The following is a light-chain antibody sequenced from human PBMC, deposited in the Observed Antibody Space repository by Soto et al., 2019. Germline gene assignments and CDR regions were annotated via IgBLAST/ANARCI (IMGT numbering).Light chain of an antibody. Sequence: DIQLTEAPSFLYASAGDRVTITCRASQGISSFLAWYQQKPGRAPKLLIYAASTLQSGVPSRFSGSGSGTEYTLTITSLQPEDFATYYCQQLNSYPLSFGGGTKVDI. CDR2: AAS. CDR1: QGISSF. V-gene: IGKV1-9*01. CDR3: QQLNSYPLS. J-gene: IGKJ4*01.